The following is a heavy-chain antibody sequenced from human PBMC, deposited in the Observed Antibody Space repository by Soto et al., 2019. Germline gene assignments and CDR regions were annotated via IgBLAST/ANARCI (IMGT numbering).Heavy chain of an antibody. V-gene: IGHV1-2*02. Sequence: QVQLVQSGAEVKKPGASVKVSCKASGYTFTGYYMHWVRQAPGQGLEWMGWINPNSGGTNYAQKFQGRVTMTRDTSISTAYMELSRLRSDDTAVYYCARNDFWSGYLVGVVDYWGQGTQVTVSS. J-gene: IGHJ4*02. D-gene: IGHD3-3*01. CDR3: ARNDFWSGYLVGVVDY. CDR2: INPNSGGT. CDR1: GYTFTGYY.